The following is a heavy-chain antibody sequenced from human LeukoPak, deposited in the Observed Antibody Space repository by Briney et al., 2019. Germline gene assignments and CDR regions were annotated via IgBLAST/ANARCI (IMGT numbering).Heavy chain of an antibody. D-gene: IGHD5-24*01. V-gene: IGHV3-7*01. CDR1: GFTFSNYW. J-gene: IGHJ4*02. Sequence: GGSLRLSCAASGFTFSNYWMNWVRQAPGTGLVCLANIKQDGSETYYADSVKGRFTISRDNAKNSLYLQMNSLRAEDTAVYYCARETPRRGETRDGYRWGQGTLVTVSS. CDR2: IKQDGSET. CDR3: ARETPRRGETRDGYR.